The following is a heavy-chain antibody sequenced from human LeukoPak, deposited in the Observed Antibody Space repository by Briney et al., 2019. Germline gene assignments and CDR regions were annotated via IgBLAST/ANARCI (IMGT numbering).Heavy chain of an antibody. CDR3: ARGNVVVVPAAIGLDYYYYMDV. D-gene: IGHD2-2*01. V-gene: IGHV1-69*05. Sequence: GASVKVSCKASGYDFINYGISWVRQAPGQGLEWMGRIIPIFGTANYAQKFQGRVTITTDESTSTAYMELSSLRSEDTAVYYCARGNVVVVPAAIGLDYYYYMDVWGKGTTVTVSS. CDR1: GYDFINYG. CDR2: IIPIFGTA. J-gene: IGHJ6*03.